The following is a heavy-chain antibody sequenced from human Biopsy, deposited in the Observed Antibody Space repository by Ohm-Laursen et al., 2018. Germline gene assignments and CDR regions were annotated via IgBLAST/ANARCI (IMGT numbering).Heavy chain of an antibody. D-gene: IGHD5-18*01. V-gene: IGHV3-53*01. CDR2: IYGAGRT. Sequence: SLRLSCAASGFSVNDNYMSWVRQAPGKGLEWVSFIYGAGRTLYAVSVKDRFTLTRDISNNITFLQMDSLRADDTAVYYCARRGIVSVHSYGRMGLFYFDSWGQGILVTVAS. CDR1: GFSVNDNY. J-gene: IGHJ4*02. CDR3: ARRGIVSVHSYGRMGLFYFDS.